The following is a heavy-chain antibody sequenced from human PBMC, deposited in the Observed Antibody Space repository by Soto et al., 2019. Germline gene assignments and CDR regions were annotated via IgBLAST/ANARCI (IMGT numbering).Heavy chain of an antibody. J-gene: IGHJ3*02. CDR2: IIPILGIA. CDR3: ARASQGIAAAGYDAFDI. Sequence: SVQVSCKASGGTFSSYTISWVRQAPGQGLEWMGRIIPILGIANYAQKFQGRVTITADKSTSTAYMELSSLRSEDTAVYYCARASQGIAAAGYDAFDIWGQGTMVTVSS. CDR1: GGTFSSYT. V-gene: IGHV1-69*02. D-gene: IGHD6-13*01.